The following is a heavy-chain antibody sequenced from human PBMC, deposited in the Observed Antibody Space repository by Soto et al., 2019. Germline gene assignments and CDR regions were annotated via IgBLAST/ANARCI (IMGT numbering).Heavy chain of an antibody. CDR3: ARLGGGNFDY. D-gene: IGHD2-15*01. CDR2: IYYSGST. V-gene: IGHV4-39*01. CDR1: GGSISSSSYY. Sequence: SETLSLTCTVSGGSISSSSYYWGWIRQPPGKGLEWIGSIYYSGSTYYNPSLKSRVTISVDTSKNHFSLKLSSVTAADTAVYYCARLGGGNFDYWGQGTLVTVSS. J-gene: IGHJ4*02.